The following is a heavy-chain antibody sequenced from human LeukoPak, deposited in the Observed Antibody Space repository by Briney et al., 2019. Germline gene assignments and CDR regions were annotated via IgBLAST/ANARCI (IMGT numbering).Heavy chain of an antibody. CDR1: GFTFSSYA. Sequence: GGSLRLSCAASGFTFSSYAMSWVRQAPGKGLEWVALISYDGSNKYYADSVKGRFTISRDNSKNTLYLQMNSLRPEDTAVYYCARDRWDIVVVVAAPADYWGQGTLVTVSS. D-gene: IGHD2-15*01. J-gene: IGHJ4*02. CDR3: ARDRWDIVVVVAAPADY. CDR2: ISYDGSNK. V-gene: IGHV3-30-3*01.